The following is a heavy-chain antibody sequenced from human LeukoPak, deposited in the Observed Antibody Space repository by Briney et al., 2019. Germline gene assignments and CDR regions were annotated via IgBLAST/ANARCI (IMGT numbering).Heavy chain of an antibody. Sequence: GGALRLSCAASGFTFSSYAMHWVRQAPGKGLEWVAVISYDGSNKYYADSVKGRFTISSDNSKNTLYLQMNSLSAEDTAVYYCARDLREYYYDRSGAFDIWGQGTMVTVSS. CDR2: ISYDGSNK. J-gene: IGHJ3*02. D-gene: IGHD3-22*01. V-gene: IGHV3-30-3*01. CDR1: GFTFSSYA. CDR3: ARDLREYYYDRSGAFDI.